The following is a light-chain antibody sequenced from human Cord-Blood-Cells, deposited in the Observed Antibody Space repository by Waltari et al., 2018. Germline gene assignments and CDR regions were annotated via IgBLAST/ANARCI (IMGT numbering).Light chain of an antibody. J-gene: IGLJ3*02. CDR2: YDV. CDR3: AAWDDSLNGWV. CDR1: SSNIGNNA. V-gene: IGLV1-36*01. Sequence: QSVLTQPPSVSEAPRQRVTISCSGSSSNIGNNAVNWYQQLPGKAPKPLIYYDVRLPAGGSDRCSGSKSGTAASLAISGLQAEDECDYYCAAWDDSLNGWVFGGGTKLTVL.